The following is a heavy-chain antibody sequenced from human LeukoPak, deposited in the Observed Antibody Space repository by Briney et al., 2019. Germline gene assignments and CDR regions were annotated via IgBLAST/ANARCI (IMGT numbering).Heavy chain of an antibody. CDR1: GGSISSSSYY. CDR2: IYYSGST. CDR3: ARQSQWLVHFDY. Sequence: SETPSLTCTVSGGSISSSSYYWGWIRQPPGKGLEWIGSIYYSGSTYYNPSLKSRVTLSVDTSNNQFSLKLSSVTAADTAVYYCARQSQWLVHFDYWGQGTLVTVSS. V-gene: IGHV4-39*01. J-gene: IGHJ4*02. D-gene: IGHD6-19*01.